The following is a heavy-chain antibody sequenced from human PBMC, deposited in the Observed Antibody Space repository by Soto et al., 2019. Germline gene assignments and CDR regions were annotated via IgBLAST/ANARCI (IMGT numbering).Heavy chain of an antibody. J-gene: IGHJ4*02. CDR3: ARHNYGSGSTYFDY. Sequence: SETLSLTCTVSGGSISSYYWSWIRQPPGKGLEWIGYIYYSGSTNYNPSLKSRVTISVDTSKNQFSLKLNSMIAADTAVYYCARHNYGSGSTYFDYWGQGTLVTLSS. D-gene: IGHD3-10*01. CDR1: GGSISSYY. V-gene: IGHV4-59*08. CDR2: IYYSGST.